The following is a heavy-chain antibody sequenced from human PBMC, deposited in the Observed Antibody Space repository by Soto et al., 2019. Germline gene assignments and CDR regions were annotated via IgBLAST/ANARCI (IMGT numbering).Heavy chain of an antibody. D-gene: IGHD6-6*01. CDR1: GYTFTSFD. V-gene: IGHV1-8*01. CDR3: VALAR. J-gene: IGHJ4*02. Sequence: QVQLVQSWAEVREPGASVKVACKAAGYTFTSFDINWLRQTSGQGLEWMVWMKHNSGDTGYGQKFQGRVALTRDLSTSTAYIKISGLKSEDTAVYYCVALARWGQGTLVTVSS. CDR2: MKHNSGDT.